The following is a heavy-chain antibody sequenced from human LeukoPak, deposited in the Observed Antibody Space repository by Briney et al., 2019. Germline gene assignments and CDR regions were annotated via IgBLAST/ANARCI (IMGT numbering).Heavy chain of an antibody. V-gene: IGHV4-59*08. CDR1: GSSISSYY. Sequence: SETLSLTCTVSGSSISSYYWSWIRQPPGKGLEWIGYIYYSGSTNYNPSLKSRVTISVDTSKNQFSLKLYSVTAADTAVYYCARFAAVAGPYYFDYWGQGTLVTVSP. CDR3: ARFAAVAGPYYFDY. CDR2: IYYSGST. D-gene: IGHD6-19*01. J-gene: IGHJ4*02.